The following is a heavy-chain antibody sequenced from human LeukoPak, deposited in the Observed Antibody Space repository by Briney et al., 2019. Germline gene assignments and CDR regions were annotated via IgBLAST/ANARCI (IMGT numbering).Heavy chain of an antibody. CDR1: GGSISSYY. J-gene: IGHJ5*02. Sequence: PSETLSLTCTVSGGSISSYYWSWIRQPPGKGLEWIGYIYYSGSTNYNPSLKSRVTISVDTSKNQFSLKLSSVTAADTAVYYCARGYDFWSGYWSNWFDPWGQGTLVTVSS. CDR3: ARGYDFWSGYWSNWFDP. D-gene: IGHD3-3*01. CDR2: IYYSGST. V-gene: IGHV4-59*01.